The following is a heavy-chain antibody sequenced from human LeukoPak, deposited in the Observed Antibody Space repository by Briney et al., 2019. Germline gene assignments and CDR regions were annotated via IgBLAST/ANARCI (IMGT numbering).Heavy chain of an antibody. CDR3: ARDRFDYGMDV. Sequence: SETLSLTCAVYGGSFSGYYWSWIRQPPGMGLEWIGEINHSGSTNYNPSLKSRVTISVDTSKNQFSLKLSSVTAADTAVYYCARDRFDYGMDVWGQGTTVTVSS. D-gene: IGHD3-3*01. CDR1: GGSFSGYY. V-gene: IGHV4-34*01. CDR2: INHSGST. J-gene: IGHJ6*02.